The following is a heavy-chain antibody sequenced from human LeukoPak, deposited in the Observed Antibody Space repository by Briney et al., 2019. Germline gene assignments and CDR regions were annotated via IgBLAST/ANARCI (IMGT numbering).Heavy chain of an antibody. CDR3: AKIRIVVPYMDA. Sequence: PGGSLRLSCAASGFIFSRNAMSWVRQAPGKGLEWVSALSGSGGSTYYADSVKGRFTISRDNSKNTLYLQMNNLRAEDTAVYYCAKIRIVVPYMDAWGKGTTVTVSS. V-gene: IGHV3-23*01. CDR2: LSGSGGST. D-gene: IGHD2-2*01. CDR1: GFIFSRNA. J-gene: IGHJ6*03.